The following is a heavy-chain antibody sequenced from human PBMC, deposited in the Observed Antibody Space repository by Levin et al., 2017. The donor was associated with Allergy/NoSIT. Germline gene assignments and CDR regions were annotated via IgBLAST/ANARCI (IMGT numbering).Heavy chain of an antibody. CDR3: VTRSVYSYGHYYFDY. D-gene: IGHD5-18*01. J-gene: IGHJ4*02. Sequence: SVKVSCKASGGTFRHYALSWVRQAPGQGFEWMGGIVPVFGSTNYAQKFHGRVTITADESTSTANMELSSLRSDDTAVYYCVTRSVYSYGHYYFDYWGQGTLVTVSS. CDR1: GGTFRHYA. CDR2: IVPVFGST. V-gene: IGHV1-69*13.